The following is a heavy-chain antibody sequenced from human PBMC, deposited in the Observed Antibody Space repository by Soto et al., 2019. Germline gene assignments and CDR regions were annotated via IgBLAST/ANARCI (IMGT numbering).Heavy chain of an antibody. J-gene: IGHJ4*02. Sequence: ASVKVSCKASGYTFTSYDINWVRQATGQGLEWMGWMNPNSGNTGYAQKFQGRVTLTRDTSISTAYMELSSLTSEDTAVYYCAKKYYFGSGSYVFYFDYWGQGTLVTVSS. CDR3: AKKYYFGSGSYVFYFDY. CDR2: MNPNSGNT. CDR1: GYTFTSYD. V-gene: IGHV1-8*01. D-gene: IGHD3-10*01.